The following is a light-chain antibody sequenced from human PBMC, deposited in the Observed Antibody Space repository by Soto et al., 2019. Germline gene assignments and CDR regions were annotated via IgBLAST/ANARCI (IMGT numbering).Light chain of an antibody. Sequence: IRMTQSPSSLSASTGDRVTITCRASQGISSYLAWYQQKPGKVPKLLIYAASTLQSGVPSRFSGSGSGTDFTLTISSLQPEDVATYYCQKYNSAPRSFGQGTKVDSK. CDR3: QKYNSAPRS. V-gene: IGKV1-27*01. CDR1: QGISSY. CDR2: AAS. J-gene: IGKJ1*01.